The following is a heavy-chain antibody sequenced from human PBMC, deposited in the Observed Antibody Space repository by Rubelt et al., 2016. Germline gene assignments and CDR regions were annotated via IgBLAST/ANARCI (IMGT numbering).Heavy chain of an antibody. CDR1: GGSISTSTYY. V-gene: IGHV4-39*01. Sequence: QPQLQESGPGLVKPSETLSLTCTVSGGSISTSTYYWGWIRQPPGKGLEWIGSLYYSGSTYSTQSLKSRVTISVDTSKNQFSLRRNSVTAADTAVYYCARLEYSSGWYPHYWGQGTLVTVSS. CDR2: LYYSGST. D-gene: IGHD6-19*01. J-gene: IGHJ4*02. CDR3: ARLEYSSGWYPHY.